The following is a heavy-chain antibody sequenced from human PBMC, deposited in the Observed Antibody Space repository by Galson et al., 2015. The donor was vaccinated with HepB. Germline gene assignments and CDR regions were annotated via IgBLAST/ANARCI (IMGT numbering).Heavy chain of an antibody. V-gene: IGHV1-69*13. J-gene: IGHJ6*02. CDR2: IIPIFGTA. Sequence: SVKVSCKASGGTFSSYAISWVRQAPGQGLEWMGGIIPIFGTANYAQKFQGRVTITADESTSTAYMELSSLRSEDTAVYYCARSPPRVVAATDNYYYYYGMDVWGQGTTVTVSS. D-gene: IGHD2-15*01. CDR3: ARSPPRVVAATDNYYYYYGMDV. CDR1: GGTFSSYA.